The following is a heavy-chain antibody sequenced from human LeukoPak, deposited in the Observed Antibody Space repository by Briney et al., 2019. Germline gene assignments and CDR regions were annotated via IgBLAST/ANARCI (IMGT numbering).Heavy chain of an antibody. CDR3: VRVKGSYFDY. J-gene: IGHJ4*02. V-gene: IGHV3-48*01. Sequence: GGSLRLSCAASGFPLSSYSINWVRQAPGKGLEWVSYISSSGSAIYYVDSVKGRFTVSGDNAKNSLFLQMNSPRAEDTAVYYCVRVKGSYFDYWGQGALVTVSS. CDR2: ISSSGSAI. CDR1: GFPLSSYS. D-gene: IGHD2-15*01.